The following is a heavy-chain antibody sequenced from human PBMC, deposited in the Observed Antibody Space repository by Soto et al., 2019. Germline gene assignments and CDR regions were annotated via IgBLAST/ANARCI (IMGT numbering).Heavy chain of an antibody. CDR2: IYYSGST. V-gene: IGHV4-59*01. J-gene: IGHJ6*02. CDR3: ARVRGGSSGGMDV. Sequence: TLSLTWTVAGGSIGSYYWSLIRQPPGKGLEWIGYIYYSGSTNYNPSLKSRVTISVDTSKNQFSLKLSSVTAADTAVYYCARVRGGSSGGMDVWGQGTTVTVSS. CDR1: GGSIGSYY. D-gene: IGHD6-6*01.